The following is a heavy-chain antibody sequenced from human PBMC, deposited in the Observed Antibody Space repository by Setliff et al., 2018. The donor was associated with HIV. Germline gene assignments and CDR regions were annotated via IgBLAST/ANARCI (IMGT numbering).Heavy chain of an antibody. CDR3: AREFSWSAFYFDS. D-gene: IGHD2-8*02. CDR2: SHTYNGNV. V-gene: IGHV1-18*01. Sequence: ASVKVSCKASGYTFTTSAISWVRQAPGQELQWMGWSHTYNGNVYYARKFRGRVTMTTDASTNTAFMELSNLRSDDTAIYYCAREFSWSAFYFDSWGQGTQVTVPQ. J-gene: IGHJ4*02. CDR1: GYTFTTSA.